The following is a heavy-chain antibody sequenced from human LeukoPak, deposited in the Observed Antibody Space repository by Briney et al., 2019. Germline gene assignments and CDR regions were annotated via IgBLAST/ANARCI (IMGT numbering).Heavy chain of an antibody. CDR3: AKNILGVTVRRFDY. J-gene: IGHJ4*02. Sequence: PGGSLRLSCAASGFSFSTYGMHWVRQAPGKGLEWVAFIRYDGSNKYYADSVKGRFTISRDNSKNTLYLQMNSLRAEDTAMYYCAKNILGVTVRRFDYWGQGTLVTVSS. V-gene: IGHV3-30*02. CDR2: IRYDGSNK. CDR1: GFSFSTYG. D-gene: IGHD2-21*02.